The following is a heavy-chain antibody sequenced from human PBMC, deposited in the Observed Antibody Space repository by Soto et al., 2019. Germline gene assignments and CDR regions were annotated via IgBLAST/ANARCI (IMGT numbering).Heavy chain of an antibody. V-gene: IGHV3-74*01. CDR3: TRHGSGDYFLFDP. J-gene: IGHJ5*02. CDR1: GFTFSSFW. D-gene: IGHD4-17*01. CDR2: ASPDGTST. Sequence: GGSLRLSCAASGFTFSSFWMHWVRQAPGKGLEWVSRASPDGTSTSYADSVKGRFTISRDNTKNTLFMQMNSLRAEDTAVYYCTRHGSGDYFLFDPWGQGTLVTVSS.